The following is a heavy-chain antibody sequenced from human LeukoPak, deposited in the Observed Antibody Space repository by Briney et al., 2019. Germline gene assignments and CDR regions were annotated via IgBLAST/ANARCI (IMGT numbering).Heavy chain of an antibody. Sequence: PSETLSLTCAVYGGSFSGYYWSWIRQPPGKGLEWIGEINHSGSTNYNPSLKSRVTISVDTSKNQFSLKLSSVTAADTAVYYCARGTRYYDSSGYSFYRELGSHFDYWGQGTLVTVSS. D-gene: IGHD3-22*01. CDR1: GGSFSGYY. CDR3: ARGTRYYDSSGYSFYRELGSHFDY. CDR2: INHSGST. J-gene: IGHJ4*02. V-gene: IGHV4-34*01.